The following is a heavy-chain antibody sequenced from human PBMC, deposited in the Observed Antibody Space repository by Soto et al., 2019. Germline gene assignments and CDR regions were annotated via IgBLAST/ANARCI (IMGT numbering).Heavy chain of an antibody. Sequence: SVKVSCKASGFTFTSSAVQWVRQARGQRLEWIGWIVVGSGNTNYAQKFQERVTITRDMSTSTAYMELSSLRSEDTAVYYCARLEYSSGWYLSYYFDYWGQGTLVTVSS. D-gene: IGHD6-19*01. CDR1: GFTFTSSA. CDR2: IVVGSGNT. V-gene: IGHV1-58*01. J-gene: IGHJ4*02. CDR3: ARLEYSSGWYLSYYFDY.